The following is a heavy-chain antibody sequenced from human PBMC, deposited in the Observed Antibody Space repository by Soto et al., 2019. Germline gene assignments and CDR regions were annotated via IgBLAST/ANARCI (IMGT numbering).Heavy chain of an antibody. CDR1: GYRFTHYW. Sequence: EVQLVQSGAEVKKPGESLKIFCKGSGYRFTHYWIGWVRQMPGKGLEWMGIIYPSDSDTRYSPSFQGQVTISADKSISAAYLQWSSLKASDTAMYYGARHKEGIPSAADYWGQGTLVTVSS. J-gene: IGHJ4*02. CDR2: IYPSDSDT. D-gene: IGHD2-2*01. CDR3: ARHKEGIPSAADY. V-gene: IGHV5-51*01.